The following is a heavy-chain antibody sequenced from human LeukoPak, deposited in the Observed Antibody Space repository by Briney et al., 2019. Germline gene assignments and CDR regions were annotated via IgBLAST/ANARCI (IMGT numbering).Heavy chain of an antibody. J-gene: IGHJ4*02. CDR3: ARIEYSSSNDY. CDR2: ISGSGTGI. D-gene: IGHD6-6*01. CDR1: GFTFSSSA. Sequence: GGSLRLSCAASGFTFSSSAMSWVRQAPGKGLYWVSAISGSGTGIYYADSVKGRFTISRDNAKNSLYLQMNSLRAEDTAVYYCARIEYSSSNDYWGQGTLVTVSS. V-gene: IGHV3-21*01.